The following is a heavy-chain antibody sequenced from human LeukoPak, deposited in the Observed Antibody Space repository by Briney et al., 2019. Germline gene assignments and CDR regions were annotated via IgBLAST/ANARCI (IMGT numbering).Heavy chain of an antibody. CDR2: IIPIFGTA. CDR1: GGTFRSYA. J-gene: IGHJ2*01. CDR3: ARVALGFTVTTNWYFDL. D-gene: IGHD4-17*01. Sequence: SVKVSCKASGGTFRSYAISWVRQAPGQGLEWMGGIIPIFGTANYAQKFQGRVTITTDESTSTAYMELSSLRSEDTAVYYCARVALGFTVTTNWYFDLWGRGTLVTVSS. V-gene: IGHV1-69*05.